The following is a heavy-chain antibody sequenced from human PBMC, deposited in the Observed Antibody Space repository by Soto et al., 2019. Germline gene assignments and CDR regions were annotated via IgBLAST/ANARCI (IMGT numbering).Heavy chain of an antibody. D-gene: IGHD5-12*01. CDR2: MNPNSGNT. CDR1: GYTFTSYD. CDR3: ARGYERYYYYYGMDV. Sequence: GASVKVSCKASGYTFTSYDINWVRQATGQGLEWMGWMNPNSGNTGYAQKFQGRGTMTRNTSISTSYMELSRLKSEDTAVYYCARGYERYYYYYGMDVWGQGTTVTVSS. V-gene: IGHV1-8*01. J-gene: IGHJ6*02.